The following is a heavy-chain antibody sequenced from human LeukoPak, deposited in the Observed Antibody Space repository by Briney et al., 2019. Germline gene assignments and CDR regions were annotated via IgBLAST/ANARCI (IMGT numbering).Heavy chain of an antibody. CDR3: AGGDPLYGMDV. D-gene: IGHD4-17*01. V-gene: IGHV1-18*01. J-gene: IGHJ6*02. CDR2: ISAYNGNT. Sequence: GASVKVSCKASGYTFTSYGISWVRQAPGQGLEWMGWISAYNGNTNYAQKLQGRVTMTRNTSISTAYMELSSLRSEDTAVYYCAGGDPLYGMDVWGQGTTVTVSS. CDR1: GYTFTSYG.